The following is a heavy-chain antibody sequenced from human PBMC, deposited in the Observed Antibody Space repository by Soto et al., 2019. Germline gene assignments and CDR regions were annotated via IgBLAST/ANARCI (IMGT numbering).Heavy chain of an antibody. CDR3: ASLLAAAGLG. D-gene: IGHD6-13*01. CDR2: ISYDGSNK. J-gene: IGHJ4*02. Sequence: PGGSLRLSCAASGFTFSSYAMHWVRQAPGKGLEWVAVISYDGSNKYYADSVKGRFTISRDNSKNTLYLQMNSLRAEDTAVYYCASLLAAAGLGWGQGTLVTVSS. CDR1: GFTFSSYA. V-gene: IGHV3-30-3*01.